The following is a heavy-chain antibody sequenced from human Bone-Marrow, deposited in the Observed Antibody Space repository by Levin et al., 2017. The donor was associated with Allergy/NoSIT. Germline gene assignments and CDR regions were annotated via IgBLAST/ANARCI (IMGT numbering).Heavy chain of an antibody. V-gene: IGHV3-48*02. D-gene: IGHD1-1*01. J-gene: IGHJ4*02. CDR1: GFRFSSYS. Sequence: QTGGSLRLSCAASGFRFSSYSMNWVRQAPGKGLEWVSYISNSSDTIYYADSVMGRFTISRDNAKHTLYLQMSTLRDDDTAVYYCTRGQLYWGQGILVTVSS. CDR2: ISNSSDTI. CDR3: TRGQLY.